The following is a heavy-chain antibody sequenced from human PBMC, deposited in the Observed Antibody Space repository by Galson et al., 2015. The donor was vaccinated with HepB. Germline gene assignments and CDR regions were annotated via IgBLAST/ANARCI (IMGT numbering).Heavy chain of an antibody. Sequence: SLRLSCATSGFTFSSYAMHWVRQAPGKGLEWVAVISYDGSNKYYADSVKGRFTISRDNSKNTLYLQMNSLRAEDTAVYYCARDLGYYYGSGFDPWGQGTLVTVSS. CDR1: GFTFSSYA. V-gene: IGHV3-30*04. D-gene: IGHD3-10*01. CDR3: ARDLGYYYGSGFDP. CDR2: ISYDGSNK. J-gene: IGHJ5*02.